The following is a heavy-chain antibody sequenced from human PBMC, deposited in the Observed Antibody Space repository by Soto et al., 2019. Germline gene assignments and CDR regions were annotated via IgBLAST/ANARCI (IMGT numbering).Heavy chain of an antibody. CDR3: AKDQVQLRPRDFHY. CDR2: INSDGSTT. D-gene: IGHD5-18*01. Sequence: LRLSCAASGFTFSSYWMHWVRQAPGKGLVWVSRINSDGSTTTYADSVKGRFTISRDNAQNTLYLQMKSLRAEDTAVYYCAKDQVQLRPRDFHYCGPRPLVTRSS. CDR1: GFTFSSYW. V-gene: IGHV3-74*01. J-gene: IGHJ4*02.